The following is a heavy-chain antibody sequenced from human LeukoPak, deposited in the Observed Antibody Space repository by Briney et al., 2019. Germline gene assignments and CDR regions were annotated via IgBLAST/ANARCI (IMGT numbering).Heavy chain of an antibody. Sequence: SQTLSLTCTVSSGSVNSYYWSWIRQPPGKGLEWIGYIYYSGSTNYNPSLKSRVTISVDTSKNQFSLKLSSVTAADTAVYYCARVPAAPRLYMDVWGQGTTVIVSS. D-gene: IGHD2-2*01. CDR3: ARVPAAPRLYMDV. CDR2: IYYSGST. CDR1: SGSVNSYY. J-gene: IGHJ6*02. V-gene: IGHV4-59*02.